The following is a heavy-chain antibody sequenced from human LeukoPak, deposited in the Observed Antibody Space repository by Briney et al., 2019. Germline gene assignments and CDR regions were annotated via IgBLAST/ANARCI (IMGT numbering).Heavy chain of an antibody. V-gene: IGHV1-2*02. D-gene: IGHD3-9*01. CDR3: ARSAPTLTYDILTGYLGY. CDR1: GGTFSSYA. J-gene: IGHJ4*02. CDR2: INPNSGAT. Sequence: ASVKVSCKASGGTFSSYAISWVRQAPGQGLEWMGWINPNSGATNYAQKFQGRVTMTRDTSISTAYMELSRLRSDDTAVYYCARSAPTLTYDILTGYLGYWGQGTLVTVSS.